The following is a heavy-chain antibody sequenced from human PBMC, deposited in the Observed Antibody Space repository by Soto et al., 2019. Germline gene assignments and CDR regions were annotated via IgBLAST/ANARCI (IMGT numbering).Heavy chain of an antibody. V-gene: IGHV4-39*02. J-gene: IGHJ5*01. CDR2: VYYSGST. CDR3: ERDLSLNWFDS. CDR1: GGTISSSSYS. D-gene: IGHD3-3*02. Sequence: SETLSLTCTISGGTISSSSYSWGWIRQPPGKGLEWIGTVYYSGSTDCNPSLKSRVTISVDTSKNQFSLKLESVTAADTAVYYCERDLSLNWFDSRGQGTLVTVS.